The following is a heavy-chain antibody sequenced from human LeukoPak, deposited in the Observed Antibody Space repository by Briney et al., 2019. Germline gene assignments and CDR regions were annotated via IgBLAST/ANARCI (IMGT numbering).Heavy chain of an antibody. J-gene: IGHJ4*02. CDR2: IYSGGST. Sequence: GGSLRLSCAASGFNFRDYYMSWIRQAPGKGLEWVSVIYSGGSTYYADSVKGRFTISRDNSKNTLYLQMSSLRAEDTAVYYCTRAHGDYWGQGTLVTVSS. CDR1: GFNFRDYY. V-gene: IGHV3-66*01. CDR3: TRAHGDY.